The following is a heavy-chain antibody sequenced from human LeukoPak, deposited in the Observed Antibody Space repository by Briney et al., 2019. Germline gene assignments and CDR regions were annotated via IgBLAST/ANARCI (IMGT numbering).Heavy chain of an antibody. D-gene: IGHD3-3*01. CDR2: FDPEDGET. J-gene: IGHJ4*02. CDR3: AREGLEWLPRKYYFDY. Sequence: ASVKVSCKVSGYTLTELSMHWVRQAPGKGLEWMGGFDPEDGETIYAQKFQGRVTMTEDTSTDTAYMELNSLRSDDTAVYYCAREGLEWLPRKYYFDYWGQGTLVTVSS. V-gene: IGHV1-24*01. CDR1: GYTLTELS.